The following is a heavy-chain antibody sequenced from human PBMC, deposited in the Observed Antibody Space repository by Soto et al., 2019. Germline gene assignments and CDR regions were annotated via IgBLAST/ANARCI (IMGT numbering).Heavy chain of an antibody. Sequence: SETLSLTCAVYGGSFSGYYWSWIRQPPGKGLEWIGEINHSGSTNYNPSLKSRVTISVDTSKNQFSLKLSSVTAADTAVYYCARDPPPNYYDSSGIDDWGQGTLVTVSS. CDR3: ARDPPPNYYDSSGIDD. J-gene: IGHJ4*02. CDR2: INHSGST. V-gene: IGHV4-34*01. D-gene: IGHD3-22*01. CDR1: GGSFSGYY.